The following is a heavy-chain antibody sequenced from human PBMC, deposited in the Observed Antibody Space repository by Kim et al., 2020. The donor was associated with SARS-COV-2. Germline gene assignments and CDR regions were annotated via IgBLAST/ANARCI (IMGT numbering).Heavy chain of an antibody. CDR3: ARDSLYCGGDCSFSDY. D-gene: IGHD2-21*01. J-gene: IGHJ4*02. CDR1: GFSFSNYW. Sequence: GGSLRLSCAASGFSFSNYWMSWVRQAPGKGLEWVATIRQDGSARYYVGSLKGRFTISRDNAKNSLSLQMNSLGAEDTGVYYCARDSLYCGGDCSFSDYWGQGTQVTVSS. CDR2: IRQDGSAR. V-gene: IGHV3-7*01.